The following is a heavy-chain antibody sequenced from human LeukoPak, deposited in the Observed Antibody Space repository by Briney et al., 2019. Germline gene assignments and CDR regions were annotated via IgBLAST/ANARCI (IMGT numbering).Heavy chain of an antibody. V-gene: IGHV1-18*01. D-gene: IGHD3-9*01. CDR2: ISGYNGDT. CDR3: ARDGGPYYDLLTGYYNLDYFDY. J-gene: IGHJ4*02. Sequence: EASVKVSCKASGYTFTSYGINWVRQAPGQGLEWMGWISGYNGDTKYAQKLQGRVTMTADTSTSTAYMELRSLRSDDTAVYYCARDGGPYYDLLTGYYNLDYFDYWGQGTLVTVSS. CDR1: GYTFTSYG.